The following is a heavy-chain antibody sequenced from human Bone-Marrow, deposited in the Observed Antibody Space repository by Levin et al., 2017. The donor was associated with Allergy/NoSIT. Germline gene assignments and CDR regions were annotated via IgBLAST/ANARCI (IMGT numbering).Heavy chain of an antibody. J-gene: IGHJ5*02. V-gene: IGHV3-23*01. D-gene: IGHD6-25*01. CDR1: GFTFSTYA. CDR2: ISGSGDST. Sequence: GGSLRLSCAASGFTFSTYAMSWVRQAPGKGLEWVSSISGSGDSTDYAESVKGRFTISRDNSRNTLFLQMNSLRAEDTAVYYCAKDDHISGANWFDPWGQGTLVTVSS. CDR3: AKDDHISGANWFDP.